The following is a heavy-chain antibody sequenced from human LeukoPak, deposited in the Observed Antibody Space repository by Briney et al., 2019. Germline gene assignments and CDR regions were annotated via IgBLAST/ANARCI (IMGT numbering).Heavy chain of an antibody. J-gene: IGHJ4*02. CDR2: INPNSGGT. V-gene: IGHV1-2*02. CDR3: ARGSWLEMYYFDY. D-gene: IGHD5-24*01. CDR1: GYTFTGYY. Sequence: EASVKVSCKASGYTFTGYYMHWVRQAPGQGLEWMGWINPNSGGTNYAQKFQGRVTMTRDTSISTAYMELSRLRSEDTAVYYCARGSWLEMYYFDYWGQGTLVTVSS.